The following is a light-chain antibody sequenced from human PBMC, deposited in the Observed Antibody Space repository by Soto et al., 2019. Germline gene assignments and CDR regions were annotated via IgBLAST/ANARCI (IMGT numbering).Light chain of an antibody. J-gene: IGLJ3*02. CDR2: SND. CDR1: SSNIGRNP. Sequence: QSVLTQPPSASGTPGQRVTISCSGSSSNIGRNPVNWYQQVPGTAPTLRIYSNDQRPSGVPDRFSGSKSGTSASLAVNGLKSEDEADYYCAAWDDSLNGPLFGGGTKLTVL. CDR3: AAWDDSLNGPL. V-gene: IGLV1-44*01.